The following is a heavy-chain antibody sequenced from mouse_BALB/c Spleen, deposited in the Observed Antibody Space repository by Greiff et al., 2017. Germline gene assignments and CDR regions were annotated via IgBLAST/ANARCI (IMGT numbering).Heavy chain of an antibody. CDR2: IDPENGNT. V-gene: IGHV14-1*02. CDR3: ARIYDGYTWFAY. J-gene: IGHJ3*01. D-gene: IGHD2-3*01. Sequence: EVKLMESGAELVRPGALVKLSCKASGFNIKDYYMHWVKQRPEQGLEWIGWIDPENGNTIYDPKFQGKASITADTSSNTAYLQLSSLTSEDTAVYYCARIYDGYTWFAYWGQGTLVTVSA. CDR1: GFNIKDYY.